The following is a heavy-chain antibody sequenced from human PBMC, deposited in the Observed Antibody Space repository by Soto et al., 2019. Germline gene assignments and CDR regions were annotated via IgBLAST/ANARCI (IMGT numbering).Heavy chain of an antibody. Sequence: ASVEVSCKASGYMFTSYGISWVRQAPGQGLEWMGWISAYNGNTNYAQKFQGRVTMTTDTSTITAYMELRSLRSDDTAVYYCDRYGYCSHSSCYTGPDYYGMDGWGQGTRVTVSS. V-gene: IGHV1-18*01. CDR1: GYMFTSYG. J-gene: IGHJ6*02. D-gene: IGHD2-15*01. CDR2: ISAYNGNT. CDR3: DRYGYCSHSSCYTGPDYYGMDG.